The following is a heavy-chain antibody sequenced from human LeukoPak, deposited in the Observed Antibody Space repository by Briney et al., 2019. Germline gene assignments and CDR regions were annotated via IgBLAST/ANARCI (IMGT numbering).Heavy chain of an antibody. V-gene: IGHV4-61*01. CDR1: GGSVSSDSCL. CDR2: IYHRGNT. Sequence: SEILSLTCTVAGGSVSSDSCLWSWIRQTPGTRLEWIGYIYHRGNTNFITSYSSSLRSRVSMSVDMSKNHFSLSLSSVTAADTATYYCSGGRSSRYSDYWGQGALVTVFS. D-gene: IGHD3-9*01. J-gene: IGHJ4*02. CDR3: SGGRSSRYSDY.